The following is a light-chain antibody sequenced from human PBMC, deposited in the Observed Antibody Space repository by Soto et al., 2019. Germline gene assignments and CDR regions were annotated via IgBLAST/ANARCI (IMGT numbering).Light chain of an antibody. CDR1: QSVSSSY. CDR3: QQYGSSPQWT. V-gene: IGKV3-20*01. CDR2: GAS. J-gene: IGKJ1*01. Sequence: EIVLTQSPGTLSLSPGERATFSCRASQSVSSSYLAWYQQKPGQAPRLLIYGASSRATGIPDRFSGSGSGTDFTLTISRLVHEDFAVYYCQQYGSSPQWTFGQGTKVEIK.